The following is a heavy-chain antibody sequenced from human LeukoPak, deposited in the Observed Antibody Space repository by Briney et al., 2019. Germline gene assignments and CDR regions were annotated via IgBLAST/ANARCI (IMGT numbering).Heavy chain of an antibody. CDR3: ARTYYDILTGYNPYFDY. CDR2: ITSSSTSM. J-gene: IGHJ4*02. V-gene: IGHV3-21*01. D-gene: IGHD3-9*01. CDR1: GFTFNIYS. Sequence: GSLRLSCAASGFTFNIYSMNWVRQAPGKGLEWVSSITSSSTSMYYADSVKGRFTISRDNAKNSLYLQMISLRAEDTAVYYCARTYYDILTGYNPYFDYWGQGTLVTVSS.